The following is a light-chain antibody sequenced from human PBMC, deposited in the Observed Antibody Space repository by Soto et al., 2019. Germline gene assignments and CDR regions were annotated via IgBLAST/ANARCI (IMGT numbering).Light chain of an antibody. CDR1: SSDLDGYNY. J-gene: IGLJ3*02. Sequence: QSALTQPASVSGSPGQSITISCTGTSSDLDGYNYVSWYQYHPGKAPKLMIYDNDKRPSGIPDRFSGSKSGTSATLGITGLQTGDEADYYCGTWDNSLNTGGVFGGGTKLTVL. CDR3: GTWDNSLNTGGV. CDR2: DND. V-gene: IGLV1-51*01.